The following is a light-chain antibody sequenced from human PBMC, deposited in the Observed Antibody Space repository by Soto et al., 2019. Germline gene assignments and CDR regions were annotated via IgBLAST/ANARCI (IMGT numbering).Light chain of an antibody. CDR3: SSFRSLSYTTFTVL. V-gene: IGLV2-14*01. J-gene: IGLJ2*01. Sequence: QSALTQPASVSESPGQSITISCTGTSSDVGGYNYVSWFQQHPGKAPKLLIYDVTNRPSGVSNRFSGSKSGNTASLTISGLQAEDEANYYCSSFRSLSYTTFTVLFGGGTKVTVL. CDR1: SSDVGGYNY. CDR2: DVT.